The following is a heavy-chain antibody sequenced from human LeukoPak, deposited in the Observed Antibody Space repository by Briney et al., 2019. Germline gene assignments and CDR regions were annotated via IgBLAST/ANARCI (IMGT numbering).Heavy chain of an antibody. CDR2: MYPGDSDT. V-gene: IGHV5-51*03. CDR1: GYSFSTHW. D-gene: IGHD5-24*01. J-gene: IGHJ3*02. CDR3: ARRDGYDMGAFDI. Sequence: PGESLRISCRASGYSFSTHWVGWVRQMPGKGLEWMGIMYPGDSDTRYSPSFQGQFTISADKSISTAYLQWSSLKASDTAMYYCARRDGYDMGAFDIWGQGTMVTVSS.